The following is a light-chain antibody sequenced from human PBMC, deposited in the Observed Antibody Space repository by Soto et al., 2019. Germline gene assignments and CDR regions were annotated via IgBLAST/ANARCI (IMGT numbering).Light chain of an antibody. Sequence: EIVLTQSPGTLSLSPGEIASLSCRASQSVRSSYVAWYQQKPGQGPRLLIYGASSRATGIPDRFSGSGSGTDFTLTISRLEPEDFAMYYCQQYGNSPRTFGQGTKVDIK. V-gene: IGKV3-20*01. CDR1: QSVRSSY. CDR2: GAS. CDR3: QQYGNSPRT. J-gene: IGKJ1*01.